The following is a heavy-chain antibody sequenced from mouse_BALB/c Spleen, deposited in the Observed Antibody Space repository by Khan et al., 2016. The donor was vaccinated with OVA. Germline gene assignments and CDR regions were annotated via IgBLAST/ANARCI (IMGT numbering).Heavy chain of an antibody. CDR2: ISYTGST. V-gene: IGHV3-2*02. CDR3: VDGRVILGYLDYFDY. Sequence: EVQLVESGPGLLKPSQSLSLTCTVTGYSITSDYAWNWIRQFPGNNLEWMAYISYTGSTTYSPSLRSRISFTRDTSKNQFFLQWYTVSTEVTATYYCVDGRVILGYLDYFDYWGQGTTLTVSS. CDR1: GYSITSDYA. D-gene: IGHD4-1*01. J-gene: IGHJ2*01.